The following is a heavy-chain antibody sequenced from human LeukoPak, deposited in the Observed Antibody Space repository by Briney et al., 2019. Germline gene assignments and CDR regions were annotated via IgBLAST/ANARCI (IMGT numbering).Heavy chain of an antibody. CDR3: ARVMGYSSGWPFDY. D-gene: IGHD6-19*01. J-gene: IGHJ4*02. V-gene: IGHV3-74*01. Sequence: GGSLRLSCAASGFTFSSHWMHWVRQAPGKGLVWVSRINTDGSSTNYADSVQGRFSISRDNAKNTLYLQMNSLRAEDTAVYYCARVMGYSSGWPFDYWGQGTLVTVSS. CDR1: GFTFSSHW. CDR2: INTDGSST.